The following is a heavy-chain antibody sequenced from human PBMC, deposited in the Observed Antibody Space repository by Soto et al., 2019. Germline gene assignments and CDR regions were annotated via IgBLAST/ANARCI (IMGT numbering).Heavy chain of an antibody. CDR3: ARSGAIIFSDNWFDP. CDR2: INPNSGGT. Sequence: ASVKVSCKASGYTFTGYYMHWVRQAPGQGLEWMGWINPNSGGTNYAQKFQGWVAMTRDTSISTAYMELSRLRSDDTAVYYCARSGAIIFSDNWFDPWGQGTLGTVSS. J-gene: IGHJ5*02. CDR1: GYTFTGYY. D-gene: IGHD3-3*02. V-gene: IGHV1-2*04.